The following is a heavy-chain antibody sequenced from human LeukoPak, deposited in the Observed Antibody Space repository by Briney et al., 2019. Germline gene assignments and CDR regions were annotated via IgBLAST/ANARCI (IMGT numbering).Heavy chain of an antibody. Sequence: GGSLRLSCAASGFTFSSFWMSWVRQAPGKGLEWVANINQDGSEKYYVDSVKGRFTISRDNAKNSLYLRVNSLRTEDTAVYYCARASGYSGYEEGAFDYWGQGTLVTVSS. CDR3: ARASGYSGYEEGAFDY. CDR1: GFTFSSFW. J-gene: IGHJ4*02. D-gene: IGHD5-12*01. CDR2: INQDGSEK. V-gene: IGHV3-7*03.